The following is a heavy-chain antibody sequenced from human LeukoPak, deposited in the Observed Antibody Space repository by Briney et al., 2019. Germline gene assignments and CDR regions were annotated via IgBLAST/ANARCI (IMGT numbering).Heavy chain of an antibody. CDR1: GYSFTTYW. Sequence: GESLKISCMGSGYSFTTYWIGWVRHMPGKGLEWMGIIYPGDSDTRYSPSFQGQVTISADKSISTAYLQWCSLKASDTAMYFCARLVSRAMTVTDKLPDYWGQGTLVTVSS. D-gene: IGHD2-21*02. CDR2: IYPGDSDT. J-gene: IGHJ4*02. V-gene: IGHV5-51*01. CDR3: ARLVSRAMTVTDKLPDY.